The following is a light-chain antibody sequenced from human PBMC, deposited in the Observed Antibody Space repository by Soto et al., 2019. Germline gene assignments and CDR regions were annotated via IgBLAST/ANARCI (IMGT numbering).Light chain of an antibody. J-gene: IGKJ1*01. Sequence: AIQMTLSPSSLSASVGDRVTIPCRASQVIRNDLGWYQQKPGKAPKLLIYAASSLQSGVPSRFSGSGSGTDFTLTISSLQPEDFATYYCLQDYNYPRTFGQGTKVDI. CDR2: AAS. V-gene: IGKV1-6*01. CDR3: LQDYNYPRT. CDR1: QVIRND.